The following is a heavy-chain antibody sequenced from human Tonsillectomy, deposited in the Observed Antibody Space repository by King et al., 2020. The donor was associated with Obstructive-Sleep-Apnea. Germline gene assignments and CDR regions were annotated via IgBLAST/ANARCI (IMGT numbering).Heavy chain of an antibody. D-gene: IGHD3-10*01. CDR3: AWSGVRGLTCFDY. Sequence: EVQLVESGGGLVKPGGSLRLSCAASGFTFSSYSMDWVHWVRQAPGKGLEWVSSISSDGSDVYYADSLRCRFTISRDNAKNSLYQQMNSLRAEETAVYYCAWSGVRGLTCFDYWGQGTLVTLSS. CDR1: GFTFSSYS. CDR2: ISSDGSDV. J-gene: IGHJ4*02. V-gene: IGHV3-21*01.